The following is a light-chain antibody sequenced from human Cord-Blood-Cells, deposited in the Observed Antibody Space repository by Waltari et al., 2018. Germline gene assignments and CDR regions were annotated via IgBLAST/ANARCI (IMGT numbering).Light chain of an antibody. J-gene: IGKJ2*01. CDR1: QSVLYSSNNKNY. CDR2: AAS. CDR3: QQYNSYPYT. V-gene: IGKV4-1*01. Sequence: DIVMTQSPDSLAVSLGERATINCKSSQSVLYSSNNKNYLAWYQQKPGKAPKSLIYAASSLQSGVPSKFSGSGSGTDFTLTISSLQPEDFATYYCQQYNSYPYTFGQGTKLEIK.